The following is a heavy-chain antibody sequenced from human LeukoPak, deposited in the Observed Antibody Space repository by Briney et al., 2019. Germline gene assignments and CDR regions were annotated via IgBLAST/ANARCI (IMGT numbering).Heavy chain of an antibody. CDR1: GVSISSYY. Sequence: SETLCLTCAVSGVSISSYYRSWIRQPPGKGLEWVGYIYYSGSTNYNPSLKSRVTISVGTSKNHSFPTLSSVPGADTAVYYCWRLERAGCFDMGGQGTILTVS. CDR3: WRLERAGCFDM. D-gene: IGHD1-1*01. V-gene: IGHV4-59*01. J-gene: IGHJ3*02. CDR2: IYYSGST.